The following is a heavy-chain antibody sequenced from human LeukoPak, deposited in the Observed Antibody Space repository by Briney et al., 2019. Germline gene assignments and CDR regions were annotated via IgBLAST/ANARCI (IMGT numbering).Heavy chain of an antibody. CDR2: VNSDGSST. J-gene: IGHJ5*01. CDR3: ARGSGDGYNWPFDS. Sequence: HPGGSLRLSCAASGFTFSNYWMHWVRQAPGKGLVWVSRVNSDGSSTGYADSVKGRFTISRDSAKNTLYLQMNSLRAEDTAVYYCARGSGDGYNWPFDSWGQGTLVTVSS. CDR1: GFTFSNYW. D-gene: IGHD5-24*01. V-gene: IGHV3-74*01.